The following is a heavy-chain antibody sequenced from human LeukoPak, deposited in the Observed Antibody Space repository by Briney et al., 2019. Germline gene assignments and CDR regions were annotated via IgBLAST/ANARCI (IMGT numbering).Heavy chain of an antibody. J-gene: IGHJ4*02. Sequence: SETLSLTCTVSGGSISSHYWSWIRQPPGKGLEWIGDINYSGSTNYNPSLKSRVTISLDTSKNQFSLRLSSVTAADTAVYYCARDDSSGYSTLGYWGQGTLVTVSS. V-gene: IGHV4-59*11. D-gene: IGHD3-22*01. CDR2: INYSGST. CDR3: ARDDSSGYSTLGY. CDR1: GGSISSHY.